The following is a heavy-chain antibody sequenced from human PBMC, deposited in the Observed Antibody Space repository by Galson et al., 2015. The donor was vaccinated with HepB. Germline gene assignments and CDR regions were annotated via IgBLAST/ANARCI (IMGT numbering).Heavy chain of an antibody. D-gene: IGHD2-21*01. Sequence: QSGAEVKKPGESLKISCKDSGDNFTNYWIAWVRKKPGKGLAWMGIIYAGDSDARYTPSFKGQVTISGDRSLSTAYLQWSSLKASDTAIYYCARHVVDNLGVSLANNWFDPWGQGTLVTVSS. J-gene: IGHJ5*02. V-gene: IGHV5-51*01. CDR3: ARHVVDNLGVSLANNWFDP. CDR1: GDNFTNYW. CDR2: IYAGDSDA.